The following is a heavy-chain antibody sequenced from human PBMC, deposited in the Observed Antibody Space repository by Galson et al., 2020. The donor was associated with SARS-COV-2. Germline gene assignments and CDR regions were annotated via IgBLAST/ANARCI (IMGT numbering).Heavy chain of an antibody. CDR2: ISYEGSNK. V-gene: IGHV3-30*18. CDR3: AKRPKVFEIWPYGMDV. J-gene: IGHJ6*02. CDR1: GFTFTNYG. Sequence: GGSLRLSCAASGFTFTNYGMHWVRQAPGKGLEWVAVISYEGSNKYYADPVRGRFFISRDNSKNTLYLQMDSLRPEDTAVYYCAKRPKVFEIWPYGMDVWGQGTTVTVSS. D-gene: IGHD3-10*02.